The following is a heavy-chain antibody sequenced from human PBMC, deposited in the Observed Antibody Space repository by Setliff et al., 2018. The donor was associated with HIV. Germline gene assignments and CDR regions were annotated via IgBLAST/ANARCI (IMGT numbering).Heavy chain of an antibody. CDR1: GGSISSSSYF. CDR3: ARQRFGYNYPYYYPYYMDV. Sequence: SETLSLTCTVSGGSISSSSYFWGWIRQPPGKGLEWIGSVYYSGNTYYNPSLKSRVTISVDTSKNQFSLKLSSVTAADTAVYYCARQRFGYNYPYYYPYYMDVWGKGTTVTVSS. J-gene: IGHJ6*03. V-gene: IGHV4-39*01. D-gene: IGHD5-12*01. CDR2: VYYSGNT.